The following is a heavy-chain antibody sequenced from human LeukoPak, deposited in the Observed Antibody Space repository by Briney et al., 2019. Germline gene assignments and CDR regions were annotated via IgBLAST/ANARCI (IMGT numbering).Heavy chain of an antibody. D-gene: IGHD3-3*01. CDR2: IYYSGST. CDR1: GGSISSYY. Sequence: SETLSLTCTVSGGSISSYYWSWIRQPPGKGLEWIGDIYYSGSTNYNPSLKSRVTISVDTSKNQFSLKLSSVTAADTAVYYCARAKYYDFWSGYSYYYYGMDGWGQGTTVTVS. V-gene: IGHV4-59*01. J-gene: IGHJ6*02. CDR3: ARAKYYDFWSGYSYYYYGMDG.